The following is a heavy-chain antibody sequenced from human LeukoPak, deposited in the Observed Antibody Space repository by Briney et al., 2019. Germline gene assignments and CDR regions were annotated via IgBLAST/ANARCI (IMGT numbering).Heavy chain of an antibody. D-gene: IGHD3-10*01. CDR3: AKGQSIEKWFSFHY. J-gene: IGHJ4*02. V-gene: IGHV3-23*01. CDR2: ISGSGVYT. CDR1: GFTFSNYA. Sequence: GGSLRLSCAASGFTFSNYAMSWVRQAPGKGLEWVSAISGSGVYTYYADSVKGRFTISRDNSKNMIYLQMNSLRVEDTAVYHCAKGQSIEKWFSFHYWGQGTLVTVSS.